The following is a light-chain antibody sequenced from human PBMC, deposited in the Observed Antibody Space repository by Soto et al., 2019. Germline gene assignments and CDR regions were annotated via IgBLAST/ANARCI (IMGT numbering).Light chain of an antibody. CDR2: TSS. CDR1: QSIGRN. Sequence: DIEMTQCQSSLSASVGDRFAISFRAIQSIGRNLNWYQQKPGKAPTLLMFTSSNLQSGVPSRFSGSGSGTDFILTISSLQPEDFATYYCQQSYSTPPTFGQGTMV. CDR3: QQSYSTPPT. V-gene: IGKV1-39*01. J-gene: IGKJ1*01.